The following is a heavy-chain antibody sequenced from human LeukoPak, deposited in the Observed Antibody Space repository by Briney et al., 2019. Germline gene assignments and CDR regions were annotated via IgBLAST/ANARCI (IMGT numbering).Heavy chain of an antibody. V-gene: IGHV4-30-4*01. D-gene: IGHD3-22*01. J-gene: IGHJ4*02. CDR1: GGSLSSGDYY. CDR3: ARTYDSSGYSFDY. CDR2: IYYSGST. Sequence: PSQTLSLTCTVSGGSLSSGDYYWSWIRQPPGKGLEWIGYIYYSGSTYYNPSLKSRVTISVDTSKNQFSLKLSSVTAADTAVYYCARTYDSSGYSFDYWGQGTLVTVSS.